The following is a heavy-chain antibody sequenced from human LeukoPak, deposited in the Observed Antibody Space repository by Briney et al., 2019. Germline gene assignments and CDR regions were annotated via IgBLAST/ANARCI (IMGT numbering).Heavy chain of an antibody. J-gene: IGHJ4*02. D-gene: IGHD3-10*01. CDR1: GYRFTSYW. V-gene: IGHV5-51*01. CDR2: IYPGDSDT. CDR3: ARHSYYYGSGSHQIDY. Sequence: GESLKISCKGSGYRFTSYWIGWVRQMPGKGLEWMGIIYPGDSDTRYSPSFQGQVTISADKSISTAYLQWSSLKASDTAMYYCARHSYYYGSGSHQIDYWGQGTLVTVSS.